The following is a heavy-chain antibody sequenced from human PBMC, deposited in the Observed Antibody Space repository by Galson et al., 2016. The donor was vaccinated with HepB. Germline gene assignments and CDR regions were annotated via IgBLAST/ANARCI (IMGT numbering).Heavy chain of an antibody. J-gene: IGHJ6*02. V-gene: IGHV4-39*03. Sequence: SETLSLTCTVSGGSISSSSYYWGWIRQPPGEGLEWIGYIYDSGSTYYNPSLKSRVAISVDTAKNQFSLKLSSVTAADTAVYYCSDCDDYYGMDVWGQGTTVTVSS. D-gene: IGHD2-21*02. CDR2: IYDSGST. CDR3: SDCDDYYGMDV. CDR1: GGSISSSSYY.